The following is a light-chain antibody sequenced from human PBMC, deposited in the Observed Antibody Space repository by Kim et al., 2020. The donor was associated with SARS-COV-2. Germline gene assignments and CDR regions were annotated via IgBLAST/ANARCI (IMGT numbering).Light chain of an antibody. V-gene: IGLV3-9*01. CDR3: QVWDSSTYV. CDR2: RDS. J-gene: IGLJ1*01. Sequence: SGALGQTARSTCEGNSIGSKSVHWYQQKPGQAPVLVIYRDSNRPSGIPERFSGSNSGNTATLTISRGQAGDEADYYCQVWDSSTYVFGTGTKVTVL. CDR1: SIGSKS.